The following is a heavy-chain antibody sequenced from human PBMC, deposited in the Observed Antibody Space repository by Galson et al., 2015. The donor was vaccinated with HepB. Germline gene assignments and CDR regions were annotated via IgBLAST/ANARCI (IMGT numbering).Heavy chain of an antibody. CDR3: AKGRVLGESSRFISDQIFDY. V-gene: IGHV3-30*18. D-gene: IGHD3-16*02. CDR2: ISYDGNNK. CDR1: GFTFSSYG. J-gene: IGHJ4*02. Sequence: SLRLSCAASGFTFSSYGICWVRQAPGKGLEWVAVISYDGNNKYYADSVKGRFTISRDNSKNTLYLQMNSLRAEDTAVYYCAKGRVLGESSRFISDQIFDYWGQGTLVTV.